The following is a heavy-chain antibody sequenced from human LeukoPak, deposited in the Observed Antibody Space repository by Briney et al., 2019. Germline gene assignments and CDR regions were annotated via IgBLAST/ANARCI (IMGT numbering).Heavy chain of an antibody. Sequence: PGGSLRLSCAASGFTFSSYAMSWVRQAPGKGLEWVSGISGSGDNTYYADSVKGRFTISRDNSKNTLYVQVNSLGTEDTAAYYCAKGSYCDSSGSFYFDYWGQGTLVIVSS. CDR3: AKGSYCDSSGSFYFDY. CDR1: GFTFSSYA. V-gene: IGHV3-23*01. D-gene: IGHD3-22*01. CDR2: ISGSGDNT. J-gene: IGHJ4*02.